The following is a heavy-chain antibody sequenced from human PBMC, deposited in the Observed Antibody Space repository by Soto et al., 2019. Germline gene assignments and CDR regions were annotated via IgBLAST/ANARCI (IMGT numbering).Heavy chain of an antibody. CDR2: INPNSGGT. D-gene: IGHD6-19*01. V-gene: IGHV1-2*04. J-gene: IGHJ6*02. CDR1: GYTFTGYY. CDR3: ARGLGYSSGWYSDYYYGMDV. Sequence: ASVKVSCKASGYTFTGYYMHWVRQAPGQGLEWMGWINPNSGGTNYAQKFQGWVTMTRDTSISTAYMELSRLRSDDTAVYYCARGLGYSSGWYSDYYYGMDVWGQGTTVTVSS.